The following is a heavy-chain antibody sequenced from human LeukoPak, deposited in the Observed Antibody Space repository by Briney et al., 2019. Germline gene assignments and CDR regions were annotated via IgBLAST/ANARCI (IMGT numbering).Heavy chain of an antibody. CDR1: GGTFSSYA. D-gene: IGHD1-26*01. CDR2: IIPIFGTA. J-gene: IGHJ4*02. V-gene: IGHV1-69*13. Sequence: SVTVSCKASGGTFSSYAISWVRQAPGQGLEWMGGIIPIFGTANYAQKFQGRVTITADESTSTAYMELSSLRSEDTAVYYCASSYSGSHPIDYWGQGTLVTVSS. CDR3: ASSYSGSHPIDY.